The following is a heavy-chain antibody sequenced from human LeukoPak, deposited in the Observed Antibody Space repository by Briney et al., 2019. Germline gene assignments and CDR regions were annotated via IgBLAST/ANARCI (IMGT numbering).Heavy chain of an antibody. CDR1: GFTFSSYW. CDR3: ARDRYCSSTSCYVGPADAFDI. CDR2: IKEDGSEK. Sequence: GGSLRLSCAASGFTFSSYWMSWVRQAPGKGLEWVANIKEDGSEKYYVDSVKGRFTISRDNAKNSLYLQMNSLRAEDTAVYYCARDRYCSSTSCYVGPADAFDIWGQGTMVTVSS. D-gene: IGHD2-2*01. V-gene: IGHV3-7*01. J-gene: IGHJ3*02.